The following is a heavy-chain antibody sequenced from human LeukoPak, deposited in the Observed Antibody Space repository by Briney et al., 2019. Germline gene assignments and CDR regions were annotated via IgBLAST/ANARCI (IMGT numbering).Heavy chain of an antibody. CDR1: GHSISISSYY. CDR2: IYYSGST. Sequence: SETLSLTCTVSGHSISISSYYWGWIRQPPGKGLEWIGSIYYSGSTYYNPSLKSRVTISVDTSKNQFSLKLSSVTAADTAVYYCVRPFPDYDFWIAHPDWYYYYMDVWGKGTTVTVSS. D-gene: IGHD3-3*01. CDR3: VRPFPDYDFWIAHPDWYYYYMDV. J-gene: IGHJ6*03. V-gene: IGHV4-39*01.